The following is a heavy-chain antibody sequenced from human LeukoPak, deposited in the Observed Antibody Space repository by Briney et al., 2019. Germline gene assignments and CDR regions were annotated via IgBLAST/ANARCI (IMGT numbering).Heavy chain of an antibody. CDR1: GGSISSYY. CDR2: IYYSGST. J-gene: IGHJ6*02. Sequence: SETLSLTCTVSGGSISSYYWSWIRQPPGKGLEWIGYIYYSGSTNYNPSLKSRVTISVDTSKNQFSLKLSSVTAADTAAYYCARASRIAAAMGLGGDYYYGMDVWGQGTTVTVSS. V-gene: IGHV4-59*01. CDR3: ARASRIAAAMGLGGDYYYGMDV. D-gene: IGHD6-13*01.